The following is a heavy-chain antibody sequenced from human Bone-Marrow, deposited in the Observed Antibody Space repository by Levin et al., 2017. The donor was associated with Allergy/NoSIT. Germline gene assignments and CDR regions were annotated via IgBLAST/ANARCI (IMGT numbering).Heavy chain of an antibody. CDR1: GFTFSNYT. V-gene: IGHV3-30-3*01. J-gene: IGHJ3*02. CDR2: MSYDGFSK. CDR3: ARLLTRVAVPGMREGAFDI. Sequence: GGSLRLSCAASGFTFSNYTMHWVRQAPGKGLKWVAVMSYDGFSKNYADSVKGRFTISRDNSKNTLYLQMNSLRTEDTAVYYCARLLTRVAVPGMREGAFDIWGRGTMVTVSS. D-gene: IGHD6-19*01.